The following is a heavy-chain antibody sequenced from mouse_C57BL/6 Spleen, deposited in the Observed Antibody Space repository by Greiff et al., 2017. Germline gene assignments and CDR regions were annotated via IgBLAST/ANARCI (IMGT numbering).Heavy chain of an antibody. CDR1: GFTFSSYA. CDR2: ISDGGSYT. Sequence: EVQGVESGGGLVKPGGSLKLSCAASGFTFSSYAMSWVRQTPEKRLEWVATISDGGSYTYYPDNVKGRFTISRDNAKNNLYLQMSHLKSEDTAMYYCETITTVVEGFAYWGQGTLVTVSA. J-gene: IGHJ3*01. D-gene: IGHD1-1*01. V-gene: IGHV5-4*01. CDR3: ETITTVVEGFAY.